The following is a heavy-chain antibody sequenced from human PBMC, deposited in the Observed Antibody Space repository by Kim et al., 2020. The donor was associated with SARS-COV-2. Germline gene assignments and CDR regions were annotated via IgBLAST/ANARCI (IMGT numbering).Heavy chain of an antibody. J-gene: IGHJ5*02. V-gene: IGHV4-39*01. Sequence: NPSLKSRVTLSMDTSKNQFSLNLTYVTAADTAVYYCARRSTSSSGRWFDPWGQGTLVTVSS. D-gene: IGHD6-6*01. CDR3: ARRSTSSSGRWFDP.